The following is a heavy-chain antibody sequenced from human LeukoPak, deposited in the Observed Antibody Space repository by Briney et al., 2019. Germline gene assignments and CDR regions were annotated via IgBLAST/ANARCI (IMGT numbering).Heavy chain of an antibody. CDR2: IYAGDSDT. J-gene: IGHJ4*02. CDR1: GHSFTSYW. CDR3: ARQGTTWGPFDY. D-gene: IGHD4-11*01. Sequence: GESLKISCKGSGHSFTSYWIGWVSQMPGKGLEWMGIIYAGDSDTRYSPSFQGQVTISADKSITTAYLQWSSLKASDTAMYYCARQGTTWGPFDYWGQGTLVTVSS. V-gene: IGHV5-51*01.